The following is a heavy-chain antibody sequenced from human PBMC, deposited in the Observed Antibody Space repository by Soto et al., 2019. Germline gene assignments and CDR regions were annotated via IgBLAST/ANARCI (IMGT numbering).Heavy chain of an antibody. V-gene: IGHV3-73*01. CDR3: TRHLEYCSSTSCYTKADPFDY. Sequence: GGSLRLSCAASGFTFSGSAMHWVRQASGKGLEWVGRIRSKANSYATAYAASVKGRFTISRDDSKNTAYLQMNSLKTEDTAVYYCTRHLEYCSSTSCYTKADPFDYWGQGTLVTSPQ. CDR2: IRSKANSYAT. CDR1: GFTFSGSA. D-gene: IGHD2-2*02. J-gene: IGHJ4*02.